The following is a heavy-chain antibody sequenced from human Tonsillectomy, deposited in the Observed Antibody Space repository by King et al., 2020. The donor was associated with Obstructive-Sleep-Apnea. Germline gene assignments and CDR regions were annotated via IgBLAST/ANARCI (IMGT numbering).Heavy chain of an antibody. D-gene: IGHD3-10*01. Sequence: QVQLVQSGAEVKKPGASVKVSCKASGYTISTNGINWVRQAPGQGLEWMGWISGYNGNTKNAQRLLDRVTMTTDTSTNTIYMEMRSLRSDDTAVYYCARGHGPLWFGEKFGPHYHAMDVWGQGTTVIVSS. CDR2: ISGYNGNT. CDR1: GYTISTNG. J-gene: IGHJ6*02. V-gene: IGHV1-18*01. CDR3: ARGHGPLWFGEKFGPHYHAMDV.